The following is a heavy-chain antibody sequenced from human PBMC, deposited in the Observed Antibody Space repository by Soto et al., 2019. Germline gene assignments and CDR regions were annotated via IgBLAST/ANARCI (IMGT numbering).Heavy chain of an antibody. V-gene: IGHV3-21*01. CDR3: AREGGPLIQLERRGGIDY. Sequence: EVQLVESGGGLVKPGGSLRLSCAASGFAFSTYTMNWVRQAPGKGLEWVACISSSSDYIFYADSLRGRFTISRDNAKNSLYLQVNSLRADDTAVYYCAREGGPLIQLERRGGIDYWGQGTLVTVSS. CDR2: ISSSSDYI. CDR1: GFAFSTYT. J-gene: IGHJ4*02. D-gene: IGHD1-1*01.